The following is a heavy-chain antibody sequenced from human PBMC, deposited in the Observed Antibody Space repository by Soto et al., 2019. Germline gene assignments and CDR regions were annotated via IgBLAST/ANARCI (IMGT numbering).Heavy chain of an antibody. D-gene: IGHD2-21*02. Sequence: TGGSLRLSCAASGFTFSNAWMSWVRQAPGKGLEWVGRIKSKTDGGTTDYAAPVKGRFTISRDDSKNTLYLQMNSLKTEDTAVYYCTTDADYCGGDCYSDWGQGTLVTVSS. CDR2: IKSKTDGGTT. CDR3: TTDADYCGGDCYSD. J-gene: IGHJ4*02. V-gene: IGHV3-15*01. CDR1: GFTFSNAW.